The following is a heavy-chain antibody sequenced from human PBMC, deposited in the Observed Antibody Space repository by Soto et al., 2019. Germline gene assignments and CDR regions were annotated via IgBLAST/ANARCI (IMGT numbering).Heavy chain of an antibody. CDR3: ARDLDSGSYYFDY. V-gene: IGHV1-18*04. CDR2: ISAYTGKT. CDR1: GYTFSSYG. Sequence: QVQLVQSGAEVKKPGASLKVSCKASGYTFSSYGISWVRQAPGQGLEWMGWISAYTGKTNYAQKLQGRVTMTTDTSTSTVYMEVRSLRSDDTAVYYCARDLDSGSYYFDYWGQGTLVTVSS. D-gene: IGHD1-26*01. J-gene: IGHJ4*02.